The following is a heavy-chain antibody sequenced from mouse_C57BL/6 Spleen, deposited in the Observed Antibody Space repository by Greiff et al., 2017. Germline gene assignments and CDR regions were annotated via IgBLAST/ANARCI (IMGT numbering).Heavy chain of an antibody. D-gene: IGHD2-3*01. CDR2: INPNNGGT. CDR1: GYTFTDYN. V-gene: IGHV1-18*01. J-gene: IGHJ4*01. Sequence: DVQLVESGPELVKPGASVKIPCKASGYTFTDYNMDWVKQSHGKSLEWIGDINPNNGGTIYNQKFKGKATLTVDKSSSTAYMELRSLTSEDTAVYYCARTADGYYAAMDYWGQGTSVTVSS. CDR3: ARTADGYYAAMDY.